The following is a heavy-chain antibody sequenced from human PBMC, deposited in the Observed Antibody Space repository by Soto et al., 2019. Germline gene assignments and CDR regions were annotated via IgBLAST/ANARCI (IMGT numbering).Heavy chain of an antibody. CDR3: ARSGDYTNYYYYYMDV. Sequence: SETLSLTCTVSGYSIRNFFWSWVRQSPGMGLEWIGYIYHSGLTKYNPSLKSRVTISIGTSKNQFSLRLTSVTAADSAVYYCARSGDYTNYYYYYMDVWGKGTTVTVSS. J-gene: IGHJ6*03. V-gene: IGHV4-59*08. CDR2: IYHSGLT. D-gene: IGHD4-17*01. CDR1: GYSIRNFF.